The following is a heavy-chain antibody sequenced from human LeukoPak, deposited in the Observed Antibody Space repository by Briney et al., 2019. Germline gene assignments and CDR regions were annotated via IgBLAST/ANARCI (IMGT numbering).Heavy chain of an antibody. Sequence: GGSLRLSCAGSGFTIGSYWMSWVRQAPGKGLEWVANIRQDGSEKYYVDSVKGRLTISRDNAKNSLYLQMNSLRAEDTAVYYCARDLTVGFMDVWGKGTTVTVSS. CDR3: ARDLTVGFMDV. CDR1: GFTIGSYW. D-gene: IGHD3-9*01. J-gene: IGHJ6*04. CDR2: IRQDGSEK. V-gene: IGHV3-7*03.